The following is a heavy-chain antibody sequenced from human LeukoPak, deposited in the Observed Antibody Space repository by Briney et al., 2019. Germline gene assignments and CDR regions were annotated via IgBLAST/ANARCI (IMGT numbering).Heavy chain of an antibody. Sequence: QPGGTLRLSCAASGFTFSSYGMSWVRQAPGKGLEWVSAISGSGGSTYYADSVKGRLTISRDNSKNTLYLQMNSLRAEDTAVYYCAKDQYSSGWYSPDAFDIWGQGTMVTVSS. D-gene: IGHD6-19*01. CDR2: ISGSGGST. CDR1: GFTFSSYG. V-gene: IGHV3-23*01. J-gene: IGHJ3*02. CDR3: AKDQYSSGWYSPDAFDI.